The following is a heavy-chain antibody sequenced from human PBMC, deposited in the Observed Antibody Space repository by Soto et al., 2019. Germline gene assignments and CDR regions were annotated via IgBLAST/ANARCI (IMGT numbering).Heavy chain of an antibody. CDR2: FGGDCINT. CDR1: GFTVNNHA. D-gene: IGHD3-10*01. J-gene: IGHJ5*02. Sequence: EVQLLESGGGLVQPGGSLRLSCAASGFTVNNHAMHWVRQAPGEGLEWVSGFGGDCINTRYADSVRGLFTISKDPSKNTLSLQKDSLRVEDTAIYYCVNEGRLAVGGLGRWGEGGLVTVCS. V-gene: IGHV3-23*01. CDR3: VNEGRLAVGGLGR.